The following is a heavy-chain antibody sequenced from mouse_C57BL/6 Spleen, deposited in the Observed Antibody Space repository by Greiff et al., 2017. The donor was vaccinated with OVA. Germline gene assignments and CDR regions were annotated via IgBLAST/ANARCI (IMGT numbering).Heavy chain of an antibody. CDR3: TRGGSSYTYYFDY. CDR1: GYTFTDYE. J-gene: IGHJ2*01. Sequence: VQLQQSGAELVRPGASVTLSCKASGYTFTDYEMHWVKQTPVHGLEWIGAIDPEPGGTAYNQKFKGKAILTADKSSSTAYMELRSLTSEDSAVYYCTRGGSSYTYYFDYWGQGTTLTVSS. D-gene: IGHD1-1*01. CDR2: IDPEPGGT. V-gene: IGHV1-15*01.